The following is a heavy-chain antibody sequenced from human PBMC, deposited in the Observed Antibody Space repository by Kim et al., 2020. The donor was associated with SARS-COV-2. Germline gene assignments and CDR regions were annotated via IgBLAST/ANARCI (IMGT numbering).Heavy chain of an antibody. J-gene: IGHJ3*02. CDR3: AKNPRARYYDSITNAFDI. Sequence: GGSLRLSCAASGFTFDDYAMHWVRQAPGKGLEWVSGISWNSGSIGYADSVKGRFTISRDNAKNSLYLQMNSLRAEDTALYYCAKNPRARYYDSITNAFDIWGQGTMVSVSS. CDR2: ISWNSGSI. D-gene: IGHD3-22*01. V-gene: IGHV3-9*01. CDR1: GFTFDDYA.